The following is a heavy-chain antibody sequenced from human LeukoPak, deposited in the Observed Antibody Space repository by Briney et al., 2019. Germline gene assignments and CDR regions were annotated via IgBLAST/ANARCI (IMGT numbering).Heavy chain of an antibody. V-gene: IGHV3-53*01. CDR2: IYSGGST. J-gene: IGHJ3*02. CDR3: ASNLGARNAFDI. Sequence: GGSLRLSCAASGFSVSNNYMSWVRQPPGKGLEWVSVIYSGGSTYYADSVKGRFTISRDNSKDTLYLQVNSLRAEDTAVYYCASNLGARNAFDIWGQGTMVTVSS. D-gene: IGHD1-1*01. CDR1: GFSVSNNY.